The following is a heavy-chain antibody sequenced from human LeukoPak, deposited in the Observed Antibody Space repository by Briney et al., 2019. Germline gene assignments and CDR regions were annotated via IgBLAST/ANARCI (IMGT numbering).Heavy chain of an antibody. CDR3: ATDRYYYDSSGYNPGYFDY. J-gene: IGHJ4*02. CDR2: FDPEDGET. CDR1: GYTLTELS. Sequence: ASVKVSCKVSGYTLTELSMHWVRQAPGKGLEWMGGFDPEDGETIYAQKFQGRVTMTEDTSTDTAYMELSSLRSEDTAVYYCATDRYYYDSSGYNPGYFDYWGQGTLVTVSS. V-gene: IGHV1-24*01. D-gene: IGHD3-22*01.